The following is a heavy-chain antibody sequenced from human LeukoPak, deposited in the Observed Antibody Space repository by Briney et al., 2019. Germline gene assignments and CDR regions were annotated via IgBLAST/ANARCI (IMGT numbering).Heavy chain of an antibody. Sequence: GGSLRLSCAASGFTFSNYGLTWVRQAPGKGLVWVSRINSDGNSTSYADSVKGRFTISRDNAKNTLYLQMNSLRAEDTAVYYCARALVGATGVQMDYWGQGTLVTVSS. CDR3: ARALVGATGVQMDY. V-gene: IGHV3-74*01. J-gene: IGHJ4*02. CDR2: INSDGNST. CDR1: GFTFSNYG. D-gene: IGHD1-26*01.